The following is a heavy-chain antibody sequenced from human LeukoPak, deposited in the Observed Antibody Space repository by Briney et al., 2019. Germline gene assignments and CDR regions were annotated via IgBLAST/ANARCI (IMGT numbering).Heavy chain of an antibody. CDR3: AKGNWNKLEVFDY. CDR2: IRSSGDST. V-gene: IGHV3-23*01. Sequence: GGSLRLSCAASGLTFTSYAMSWVRQAPGKGLEWVSAIRSSGDSTYYADSVKGRFTISRDNSKDTLYLQMNSLRAEDTALYYCAKGNWNKLEVFDYWGQGTLVTVSS. D-gene: IGHD1/OR15-1a*01. J-gene: IGHJ4*02. CDR1: GLTFTSYA.